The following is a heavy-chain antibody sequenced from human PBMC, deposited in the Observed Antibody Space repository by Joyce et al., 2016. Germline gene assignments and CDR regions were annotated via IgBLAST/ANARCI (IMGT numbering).Heavy chain of an antibody. CDR3: ARSIGWDAPYYMDV. CDR2: ISSRSYYT. J-gene: IGHJ6*03. CDR1: RFTFSDYY. Sequence: QVQLVESGGGLVKPGGSLRLSCSASRFTFSDYYMSWIRQAPGKGREWVSYISSRSYYTHYADSVKGRFTIARDDAKNSLYLQMNSLRAEDTAVYYCARSIGWDAPYYMDVWGKGTTVTVSS. V-gene: IGHV3-11*05. D-gene: IGHD6-19*01.